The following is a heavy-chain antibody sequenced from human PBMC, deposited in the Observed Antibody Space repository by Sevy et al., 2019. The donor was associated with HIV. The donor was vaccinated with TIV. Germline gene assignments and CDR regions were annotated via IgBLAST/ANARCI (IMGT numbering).Heavy chain of an antibody. CDR1: GFTFGDYA. V-gene: IGHV3-49*03. CDR3: TRGLYYYDSSGYYSAEYFQH. Sequence: GGSLRLSCTASGFTFGDYAMSWFRQAPGKGLEWVGFIRSKAYGGTTEYAASAKGRFTISRDDSKSIAYLQMNSLKTEDTAVYYCTRGLYYYDSSGYYSAEYFQHWGQGTLVTVSS. J-gene: IGHJ1*01. D-gene: IGHD3-22*01. CDR2: IRSKAYGGTT.